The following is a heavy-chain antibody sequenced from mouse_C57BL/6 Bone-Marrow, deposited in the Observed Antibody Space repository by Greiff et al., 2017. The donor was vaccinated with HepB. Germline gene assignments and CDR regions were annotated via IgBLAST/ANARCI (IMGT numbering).Heavy chain of an antibody. D-gene: IGHD1-1*01. CDR2: IRSKSSNYAT. V-gene: IGHV10-3*01. Sequence: DVQLVESGGGLVQPKGSLKLSCAASGFTFNTYAMHWVRQAPGKGLEWVARIRSKSSNYATYYADSVKDRFTISRDDSQSMLYLQMNNLKTEDTAMYYCVRDLWLREGFAYWGQGTLVTVSA. CDR1: GFTFNTYA. J-gene: IGHJ3*01. CDR3: VRDLWLREGFAY.